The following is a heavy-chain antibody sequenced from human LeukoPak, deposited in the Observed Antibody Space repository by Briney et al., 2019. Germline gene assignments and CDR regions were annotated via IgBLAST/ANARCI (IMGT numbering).Heavy chain of an antibody. J-gene: IGHJ4*02. V-gene: IGHV4-31*03. Sequence: SETLSLTCTVSGASISRGGYYWSWVRQHPGKGLEWIGYIHYSGSTYYNPSLKSRVTISEDTSQNQFSLKLNSVTAADTAVYYCARRDTAMVFFDYWGQGTLVTVSS. D-gene: IGHD5-18*01. CDR1: GASISRGGYY. CDR3: ARRDTAMVFFDY. CDR2: IHYSGST.